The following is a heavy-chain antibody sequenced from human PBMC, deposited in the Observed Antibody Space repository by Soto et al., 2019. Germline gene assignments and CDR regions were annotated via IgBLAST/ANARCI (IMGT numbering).Heavy chain of an antibody. J-gene: IGHJ6*02. V-gene: IGHV1-8*01. CDR3: ARGPKKNLLRFLEWAAVGMDV. Sequence: ASVKVSCKASGYTFTSYDINWARQATGQGLEWMGWMNPNSGNTGYAQKFQGRVTMTRNTSISTAYMELSSLRSEDTAVYYCARGPKKNLLRFLEWAAVGMDVWGQGTTVTVSS. D-gene: IGHD3-3*01. CDR2: MNPNSGNT. CDR1: GYTFTSYD.